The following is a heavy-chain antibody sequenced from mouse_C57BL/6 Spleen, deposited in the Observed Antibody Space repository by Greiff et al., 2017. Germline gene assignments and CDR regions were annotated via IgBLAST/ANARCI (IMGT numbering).Heavy chain of an antibody. Sequence: QVHVKQSGAELVRPGSSVKLSCKASGYTFTSYWMHWVKQRPIQGLEWIGNIDPSDSETHYNQKFKDKATLTVDKSSSTAYMQRSSLTSEDSAVYYCARYYYGSSAWYFDVWGTGTTVTVSS. J-gene: IGHJ1*03. D-gene: IGHD1-1*01. CDR1: GYTFTSYW. V-gene: IGHV1-52*01. CDR2: IDPSDSET. CDR3: ARYYYGSSAWYFDV.